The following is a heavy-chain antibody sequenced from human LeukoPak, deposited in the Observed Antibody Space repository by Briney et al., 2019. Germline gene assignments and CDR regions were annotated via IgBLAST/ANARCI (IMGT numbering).Heavy chain of an antibody. J-gene: IGHJ3*02. V-gene: IGHV3-53*01. CDR1: GFTVSSNY. D-gene: IGHD3-10*01. CDR2: IYSGGST. CDR3: ARTYYGSGSYYWYAFDI. Sequence: GGSLRLSCAASGFTVSSNYMSWVRQAPGKGLEWVSVIYSGGSTYYADSVKGRFTISRDNSKNTLYLQMNSLRAEDTAAYYCARTYYGSGSYYWYAFDIWGQGTMVTVSS.